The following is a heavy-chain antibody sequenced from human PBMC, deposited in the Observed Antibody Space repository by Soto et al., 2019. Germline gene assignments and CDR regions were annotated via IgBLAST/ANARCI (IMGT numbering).Heavy chain of an antibody. V-gene: IGHV2-5*02. Sequence: QITLKESGPPLVKPTQTLTLTCSFSGFSLSTSGVGVGWIRQPPGKALEWLALIYWDDDKRYSPSLKSRLTITKDTSKNQVVLTMTNMDPVDTATYYCAHRAAAVEPTGAEYFHHWGQGTLVTVSS. D-gene: IGHD6-25*01. CDR3: AHRAAAVEPTGAEYFHH. CDR1: GFSLSTSGVG. J-gene: IGHJ1*01. CDR2: IYWDDDK.